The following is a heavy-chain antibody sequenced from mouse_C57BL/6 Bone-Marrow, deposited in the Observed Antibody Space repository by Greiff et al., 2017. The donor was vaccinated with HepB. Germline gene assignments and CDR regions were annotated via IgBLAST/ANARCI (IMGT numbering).Heavy chain of an antibody. CDR3: ARRGV. CDR1: GYTFTSYG. Sequence: VKLVESGAELARPGASVKLSCKASGYTFTSYGISWVKQRTGQGLEWIGEIYPRSGNTYYNEKFKGKATLTADKSSSTAYMELRSLTSEDSAVYFCARRGVWGTGTTVTVSS. V-gene: IGHV1-81*01. CDR2: IYPRSGNT. J-gene: IGHJ1*03.